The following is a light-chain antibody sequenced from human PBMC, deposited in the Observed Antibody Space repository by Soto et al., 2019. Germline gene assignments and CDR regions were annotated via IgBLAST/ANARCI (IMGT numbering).Light chain of an antibody. CDR3: SSYGGRNNIV. CDR2: EVT. CDR1: GSDIGNYNY. J-gene: IGLJ1*01. V-gene: IGLV2-8*01. Sequence: QSVLTQPPSASGSPGQSVTISCTGTGSDIGNYNYVSWYQHHPGKAPKLIIYEVTERPSGVPDRFSGSKSGNTASLTVSGLQAEDEADYYCSSYGGRNNIVSGTGTKVPVL.